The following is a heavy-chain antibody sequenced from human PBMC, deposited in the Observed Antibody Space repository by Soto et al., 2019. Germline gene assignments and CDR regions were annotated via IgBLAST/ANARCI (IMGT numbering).Heavy chain of an antibody. D-gene: IGHD5-18*01. J-gene: IGHJ4*02. V-gene: IGHV4-31*03. CDR1: GGSINSGGYC. Sequence: QVQLQESGPGLVKPSQTLSLTCTVSGGSINSGGYCWSWIRQHPGKGLDWIGCISYGGSTSYNPSLKSRVTISVDTSKNQFSLKLTSETDADTAVYYCSRGILVWGQGALITVSS. CDR3: SRGILV. CDR2: ISYGGST.